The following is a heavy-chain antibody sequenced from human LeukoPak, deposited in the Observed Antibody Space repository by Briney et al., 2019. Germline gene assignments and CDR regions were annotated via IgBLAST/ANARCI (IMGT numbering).Heavy chain of an antibody. CDR2: IYDSGRT. CDR3: ARQGPIVVAKNQAFDT. CDR1: GGSISSYY. J-gene: IGHJ3*02. Sequence: PSETLSLTCSVSGGSISSYYWSWIRQPPGKELEWIGYIYDSGRTNYNPSLKSPVTISLDTSKNQFSLKLSSVTAADTAVYYCARQGPIVVAKNQAFDTWGQGTMVTVSS. D-gene: IGHD3-22*01. V-gene: IGHV4-59*08.